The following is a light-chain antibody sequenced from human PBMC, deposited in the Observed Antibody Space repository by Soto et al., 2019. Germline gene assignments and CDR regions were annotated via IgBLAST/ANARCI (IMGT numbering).Light chain of an antibody. Sequence: EILLTQSPGTLSLSPGERATLSCRASQTVSNNYLVWYQHKPGRAPRLLIFRASIRAADIPDRFRGSGSGTDFTLTITRLEPGDFAVYYCQQHAGSPWTLGQGTKVEIK. CDR2: RAS. V-gene: IGKV3-20*01. CDR1: QTVSNNY. J-gene: IGKJ1*01. CDR3: QQHAGSPWT.